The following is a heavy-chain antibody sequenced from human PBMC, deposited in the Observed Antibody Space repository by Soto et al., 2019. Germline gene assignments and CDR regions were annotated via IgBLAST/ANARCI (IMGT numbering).Heavy chain of an antibody. Sequence: ASVKVSCKASGYTFTSYGISWVRQAPGQGLEWMGWISAYNGNTNYAQKLQGRVTMTTDTSTSTAYMELRSLRSEDTAVYYCASRYYDFWSGSVPGYFQHWGQGTLVTVSS. V-gene: IGHV1-18*01. D-gene: IGHD3-3*01. J-gene: IGHJ1*01. CDR3: ASRYYDFWSGSVPGYFQH. CDR1: GYTFTSYG. CDR2: ISAYNGNT.